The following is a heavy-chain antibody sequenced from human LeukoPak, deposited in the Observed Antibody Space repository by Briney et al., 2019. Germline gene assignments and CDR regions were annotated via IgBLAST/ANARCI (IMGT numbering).Heavy chain of an antibody. D-gene: IGHD5-24*01. CDR3: ARDWRWLQFSD. Sequence: GGSLRLSCAASGFTFSSYSMNWVRQAPGKGLEWVLSISSSSSYIYYADSVKGRFTISRDNAKNSLYLQMNSLRAEDTAVYYCARDWRWLQFSDWGQGTLVTVSS. CDR2: ISSSSSYI. V-gene: IGHV3-21*01. CDR1: GFTFSSYS. J-gene: IGHJ4*02.